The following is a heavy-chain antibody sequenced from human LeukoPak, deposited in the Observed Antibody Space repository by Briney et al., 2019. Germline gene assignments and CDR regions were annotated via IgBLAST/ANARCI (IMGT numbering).Heavy chain of an antibody. V-gene: IGHV3-33*01. D-gene: IGHD3-22*01. CDR3: ARGVDYYENSGTIDY. CDR2: IWYDGSNK. CDR1: GFTFSDYG. Sequence: GGSLRLSCTASGFTFSDYGMHWVRQPPGKGLEWVAIIWYDGSNKTYEDSVKGRFTISRDNSKNTLYLQMNSLRAQDTAVYYCARGVDYYENSGTIDYWGQGTLVTVSS. J-gene: IGHJ4*02.